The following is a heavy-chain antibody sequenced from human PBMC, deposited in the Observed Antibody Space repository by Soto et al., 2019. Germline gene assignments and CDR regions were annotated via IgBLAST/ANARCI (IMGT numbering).Heavy chain of an antibody. J-gene: IGHJ6*02. CDR3: ARAHYGSGSYYYYYGMDV. Sequence: SVKVSCKASGGTFSSYAISWVRQAPGQGLEWMGGVIPIFGTANYAQKFQGRVTITADESTSTAYMELSSLRSEDTAVYYCARAHYGSGSYYYYYGMDVWGQGTTVTVSS. CDR2: VIPIFGTA. CDR1: GGTFSSYA. V-gene: IGHV1-69*13. D-gene: IGHD3-10*01.